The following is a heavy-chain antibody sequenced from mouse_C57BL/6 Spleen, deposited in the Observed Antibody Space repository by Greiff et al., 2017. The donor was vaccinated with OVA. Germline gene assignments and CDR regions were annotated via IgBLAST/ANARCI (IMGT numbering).Heavy chain of an antibody. CDR3: ASRIYYYGYFDY. Sequence: EVKLMESGPGLVKPSQSLSLTCSVTGYSITSGYYWNWIRQFPGNKLEWMGYISYDGSNNYNPSLKNRISITRDTSKNQFFLKLNSVTTEDTATYYCASRIYYYGYFDYWGQGTTLTVSS. D-gene: IGHD1-1*01. J-gene: IGHJ2*01. CDR2: ISYDGSN. V-gene: IGHV3-6*01. CDR1: GYSITSGYY.